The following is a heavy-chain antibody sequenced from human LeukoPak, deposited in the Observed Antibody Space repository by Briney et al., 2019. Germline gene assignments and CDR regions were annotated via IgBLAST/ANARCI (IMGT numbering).Heavy chain of an antibody. CDR3: AKDSYDILTGYSDFDY. CDR2: IRYDGSNK. CDR1: GFTFSSYG. V-gene: IGHV3-30*02. J-gene: IGHJ4*02. Sequence: GGSLRLSCAASGFTFSSYGMHWVRQAPGKGLEWVSFIRYDGSNKYYADSVKGRFTISRDNSKNTLYLQMNSLRAEDTAVYYCAKDSYDILTGYSDFDYWGQGTLVTVSS. D-gene: IGHD3-9*01.